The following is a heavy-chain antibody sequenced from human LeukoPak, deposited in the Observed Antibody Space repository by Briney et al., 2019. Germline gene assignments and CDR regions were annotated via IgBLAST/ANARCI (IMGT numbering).Heavy chain of an antibody. J-gene: IGHJ4*02. CDR1: GYTFTSYG. CDR2: ISAYNGNT. Sequence: ASVKVSCKASGYTFTSYGISWVRQAPGQGLEWMGWISAYNGNTNYAQKLQGRVTMTTDTSTSTAYMELRSLRSDDTAVYYCARVIFNGGVLRYFDWFYPNAGVFTYFDYWGQGTLVTVSS. CDR3: ARVIFNGGVLRYFDWFYPNAGVFTYFDY. D-gene: IGHD3-9*01. V-gene: IGHV1-18*01.